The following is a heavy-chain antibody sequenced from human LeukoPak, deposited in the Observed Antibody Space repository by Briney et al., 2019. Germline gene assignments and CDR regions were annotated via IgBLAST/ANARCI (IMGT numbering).Heavy chain of an antibody. CDR3: AKGITMIVVARNAFDI. V-gene: IGHV3-23*01. D-gene: IGHD3-22*01. Sequence: PGGSLRLSCAASGFTFDDYTIHWVRQAPGKGLEWVSAISGSGGSTYYADSVKGRFTISRDNSKNTLYLQMNSLRAEDTAVYYCAKGITMIVVARNAFDIWGQGTMVTVSS. CDR2: ISGSGGST. CDR1: GFTFDDYT. J-gene: IGHJ3*02.